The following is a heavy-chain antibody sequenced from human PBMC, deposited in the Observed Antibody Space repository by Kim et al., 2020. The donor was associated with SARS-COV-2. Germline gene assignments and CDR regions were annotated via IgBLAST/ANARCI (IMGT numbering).Heavy chain of an antibody. CDR1: GFSFSTYD. CDR3: ARESSRRGDY. V-gene: IGHV3-23*01. J-gene: IGHJ4*02. CDR2: ITGREGST. Sequence: GGSLRLSCAASGFSFSTYDMSWVRQAPGKGLEWVSAITGREGSTFYVDSVKGRSTISRDNSKNTPFLQLNSLRAEDTTLDYCARESSRRGDYCGQGTLFT. D-gene: IGHD2-2*01.